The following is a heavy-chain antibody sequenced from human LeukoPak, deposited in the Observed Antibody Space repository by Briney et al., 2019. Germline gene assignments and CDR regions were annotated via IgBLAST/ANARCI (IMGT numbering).Heavy chain of an antibody. Sequence: SETLSLTCAVYGGSFSGYYWSWIRQPPGKGLEWIGEINHSGSTNYNPSLKSRVTISVDTSKNQFSLKLSSVTAADTAVYYCAREISPSGSRYFDWLLKNRWFDPWGQGTLVTVSS. CDR3: AREISPSGSRYFDWLLKNRWFDP. CDR1: GGSFSGYY. V-gene: IGHV4-34*01. D-gene: IGHD3-9*01. J-gene: IGHJ5*02. CDR2: INHSGST.